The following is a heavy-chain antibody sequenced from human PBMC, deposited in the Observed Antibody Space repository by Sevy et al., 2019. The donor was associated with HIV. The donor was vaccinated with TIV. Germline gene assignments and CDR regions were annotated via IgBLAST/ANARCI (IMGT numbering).Heavy chain of an antibody. CDR3: AGPILTYNSGWSSYDY. J-gene: IGHJ4*02. CDR1: GASISSSGYY. D-gene: IGHD6-19*01. Sequence: SETLSLTCTVSGASISSSGYYWGLIRQPPGKGLEWIASIRYSGETFYNPSLKSRVTISADTSKNQFSLQLSSVTAADTAIYFCAGPILTYNSGWSSYDYWGQGTVVTVSS. CDR2: IRYSGET. V-gene: IGHV4-39*01.